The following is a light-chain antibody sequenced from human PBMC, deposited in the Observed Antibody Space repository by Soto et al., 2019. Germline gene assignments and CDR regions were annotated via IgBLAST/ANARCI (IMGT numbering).Light chain of an antibody. J-gene: IGLJ1*01. CDR3: AAWDGSMRSYV. Sequence: QSVLTQPPSASGTPGQRVTISCSGSSSNIGSNNVNWFQQLPGTAPKLLIHSNNQRPSGVPDRFSGSKSGTSAFLAISGLQYEDEADYYCAAWDGSMRSYVFGTGNKVTVL. CDR2: SNN. CDR1: SSNIGSNN. V-gene: IGLV1-44*01.